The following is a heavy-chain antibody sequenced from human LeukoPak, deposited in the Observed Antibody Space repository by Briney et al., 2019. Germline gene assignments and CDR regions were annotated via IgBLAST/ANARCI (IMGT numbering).Heavy chain of an antibody. Sequence: GGSLRLSCSASRFTFSSYTMNWVRQAPGKGLEWVSSIDPSSTYIYYADSVKGRFTISRDNAQNSLYLQMNSLRAEDTAVYYCAGIIYDSSGYYSYFDYWGQGTLVTVSS. CDR2: IDPSSTYI. CDR1: RFTFSSYT. J-gene: IGHJ4*02. V-gene: IGHV3-21*01. CDR3: AGIIYDSSGYYSYFDY. D-gene: IGHD3-22*01.